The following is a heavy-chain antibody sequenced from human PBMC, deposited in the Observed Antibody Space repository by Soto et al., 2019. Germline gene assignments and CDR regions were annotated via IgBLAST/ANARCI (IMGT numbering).Heavy chain of an antibody. V-gene: IGHV3-48*01. CDR1: GLTFDTYS. Sequence: EVQLVESGGDLVQPGGSLRLSCAASGLTFDTYSMNWVRQAPGKGLELVAYISYTETKHYADSVAGRFTISIDNAKNSLYLQMNSLRVEDTAVYFCTRDPHALDFWGQGPLVTVSS. CDR3: TRDPHALDF. J-gene: IGHJ4*02. CDR2: ISYTETK.